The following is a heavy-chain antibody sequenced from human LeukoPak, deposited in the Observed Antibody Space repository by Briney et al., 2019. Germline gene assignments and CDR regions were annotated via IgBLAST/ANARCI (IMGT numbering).Heavy chain of an antibody. Sequence: ASVKVSCKASGYTFTSYDINWVRQATGQGLEWMGWMNPNSGNTGYAQKFQGRVTMTRNTSISTAYMELSSLRSEDTAVYYCARGRDGCNYVLQDYWGQGTLVTVSS. CDR1: GYTFTSYD. CDR2: MNPNSGNT. V-gene: IGHV1-8*01. D-gene: IGHD5-12*01. J-gene: IGHJ4*02. CDR3: ARGRDGCNYVLQDY.